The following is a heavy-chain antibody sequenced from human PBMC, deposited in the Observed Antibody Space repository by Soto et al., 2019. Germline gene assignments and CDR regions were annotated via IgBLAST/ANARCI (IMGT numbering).Heavy chain of an antibody. J-gene: IGHJ4*02. D-gene: IGHD6-6*01. CDR3: AKDHMWGGDSTSYYFES. V-gene: IGHV3-9*01. Sequence: EVQLVESGGGLVQPGRSLRLSCAASGFTFDDYAMHWVRQAPGKGLEWVSGISWNSGSIGYADSVKVRFTISRDNGKSSLYLQLSSLRADDTALYYCAKDHMWGGDSTSYYFESWGQGTLVTVSS. CDR2: ISWNSGSI. CDR1: GFTFDDYA.